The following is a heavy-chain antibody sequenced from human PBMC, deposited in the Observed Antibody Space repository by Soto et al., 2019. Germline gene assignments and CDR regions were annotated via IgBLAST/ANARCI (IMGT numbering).Heavy chain of an antibody. D-gene: IGHD6-19*01. V-gene: IGHV3-66*01. J-gene: IGHJ6*02. Sequence: EVQLVESGGGLVQPGGSLRISCAASGFTVSRSYVSWVRQAPGKGLEWVSFFYGGFTKYYADSVKGRFSISSDNSKNTLYLQMNSLRDDDTAVYDCGTDGGSGTAVAGTGKISFGMDVWGQGTKVTVS. CDR1: GFTVSRSY. CDR2: FYGGFTK. CDR3: GTDGGSGTAVAGTGKISFGMDV.